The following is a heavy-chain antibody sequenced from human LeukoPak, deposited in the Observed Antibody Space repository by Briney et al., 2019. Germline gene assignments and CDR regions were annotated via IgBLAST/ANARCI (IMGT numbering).Heavy chain of an antibody. CDR1: GGSITSSSYY. Sequence: SETLSLTCTVSGGSITSSSYYWGWLRQPPGKGLEWIGEINHSGSTNYNPSLKSRVTISVDTSKNQFSLKLSSVTAADTAVYYCARAGVYCSSTSCYDGGYYYYGMDVWGQGTTVTVSS. CDR2: INHSGST. D-gene: IGHD2-2*01. CDR3: ARAGVYCSSTSCYDGGYYYYGMDV. J-gene: IGHJ6*02. V-gene: IGHV4-39*07.